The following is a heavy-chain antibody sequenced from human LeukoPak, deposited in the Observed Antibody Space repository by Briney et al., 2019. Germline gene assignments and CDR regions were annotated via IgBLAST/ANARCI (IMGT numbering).Heavy chain of an antibody. CDR2: IYYSGST. CDR3: ARVAPPNWFDP. J-gene: IGHJ5*02. CDR1: GGSIRSYY. V-gene: IGHV4-59*08. D-gene: IGHD6-6*01. Sequence: PSETLSLTCTVSGGSIRSYYWSWIRQPPGKGLEWIGYIYYSGSTNYNPSLKSRVTISVDTSKNQFSLKLSSVTAADTAVYYCARVAPPNWFDPWGQGTLVTVSS.